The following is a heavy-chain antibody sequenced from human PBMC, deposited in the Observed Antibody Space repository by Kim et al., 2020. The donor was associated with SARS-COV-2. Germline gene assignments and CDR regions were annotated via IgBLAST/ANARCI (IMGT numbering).Heavy chain of an antibody. Sequence: GGSLRLSCAASGFTLNQYGIHWVRQAPGKGLEWVAVIWNDGSKKYYADSVKGRFTLSRDTSKNTVYLQMNSLRAEDTAMYYCARDANSNHDHWGQGTLVTVSS. CDR1: GFTLNQYG. V-gene: IGHV3-33*01. CDR3: ARDANSNHDH. D-gene: IGHD1-7*01. CDR2: IWNDGSKK. J-gene: IGHJ4*02.